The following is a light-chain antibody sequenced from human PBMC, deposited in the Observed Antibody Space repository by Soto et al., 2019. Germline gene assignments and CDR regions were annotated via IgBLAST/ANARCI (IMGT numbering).Light chain of an antibody. J-gene: IGLJ1*01. Sequence: QSALTQPPSASGSPGQSVTISCTGTSSDVGVYNYVSWYQQHPGKAPKLMIYEVSKRTSGVPDRFSGSKSGNTASLTVSGLQAEDEADYYCSSYAGSNNFGVFGTGTKLTVL. CDR3: SSYAGSNNFGV. V-gene: IGLV2-8*01. CDR1: SSDVGVYNY. CDR2: EVS.